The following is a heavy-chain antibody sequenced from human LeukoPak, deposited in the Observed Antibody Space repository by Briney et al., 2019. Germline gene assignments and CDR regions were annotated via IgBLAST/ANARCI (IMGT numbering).Heavy chain of an antibody. D-gene: IGHD3-3*01. CDR3: ARGTRGGNYYGMDV. J-gene: IGHJ6*02. Sequence: SETLSLTCAVYGGSFSGHYCNWIRQPPGKGLEWIGEINHSGSTNYNPSLNSRVTLSVDTSKNQFSLNLNSVTAADAAVYYCARGTRGGNYYGMDVWGQGTTVTVS. V-gene: IGHV4-34*01. CDR2: INHSGST. CDR1: GGSFSGHY.